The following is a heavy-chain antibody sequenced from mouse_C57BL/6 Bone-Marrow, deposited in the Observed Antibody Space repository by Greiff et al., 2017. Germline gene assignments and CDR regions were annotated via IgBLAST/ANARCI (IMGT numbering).Heavy chain of an antibody. CDR3: ARGDYGDY. J-gene: IGHJ2*01. D-gene: IGHD2-4*01. V-gene: IGHV1-63*01. Sequence: LVESGAELVRPGTSVKMSCKASGYTFTNYWIGWAKQRPGHGLEWIGDIYPGGGYTNYNEKFKGKATLTADKSSSTAYMQFSSLTAEDSAIYYCARGDYGDYWGQGTTLTVSS. CDR1: GYTFTNYW. CDR2: IYPGGGYT.